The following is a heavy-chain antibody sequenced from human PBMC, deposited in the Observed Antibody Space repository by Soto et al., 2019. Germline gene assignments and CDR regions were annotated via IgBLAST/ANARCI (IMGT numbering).Heavy chain of an antibody. CDR2: IIPIFGTA. J-gene: IGHJ5*02. D-gene: IGHD5-18*01. Sequence: QVQLVQSGAEVKKPGSSVKVSCKASGGTFSSYAISWVRQAPGQGLEWMGGIIPIFGTANYAQKFQGRVRXXAXEXXSTAYMELSSLRSEDTAVYYCARDRTAMVTGWFDPWGQGTLVTVSS. CDR1: GGTFSSYA. CDR3: ARDRTAMVTGWFDP. V-gene: IGHV1-69*12.